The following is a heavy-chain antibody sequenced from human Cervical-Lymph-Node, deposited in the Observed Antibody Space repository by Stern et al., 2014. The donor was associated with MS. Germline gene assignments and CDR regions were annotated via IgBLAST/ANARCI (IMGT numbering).Heavy chain of an antibody. CDR3: ARDYEDTSMLFDH. CDR1: GFTFRSYG. J-gene: IGHJ4*02. Sequence: VQLLESGGAVVQPGRSLRLSCAASGFTFRSYGMHWVRQAPGKGLEWVTVISDDGNHKYYAASVKGRFTISRDNSKNTLHLQMNSVTPDDTAIYYCARDYEDTSMLFDHWGQGTLVTVSS. V-gene: IGHV3-30*03. CDR2: ISDDGNHK. D-gene: IGHD2-8*01.